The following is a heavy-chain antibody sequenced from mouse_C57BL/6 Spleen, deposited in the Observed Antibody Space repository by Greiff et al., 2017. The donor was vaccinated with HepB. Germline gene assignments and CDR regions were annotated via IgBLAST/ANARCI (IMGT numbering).Heavy chain of an antibody. J-gene: IGHJ4*01. CDR1: GFSLTSYG. Sequence: VQLQQSGPGLVQPSQSLSITCTVSGFSLTSYGVHWVRQSPGKGLEWLGVIWRGGSTDYNAAFMSRLSITKDNSKSQVFFKMNSLQADDTAIYYCAKGHYYGSSYDAMDYWGQGTSVTVSS. CDR2: IWRGGST. D-gene: IGHD1-1*01. CDR3: AKGHYYGSSYDAMDY. V-gene: IGHV2-5*01.